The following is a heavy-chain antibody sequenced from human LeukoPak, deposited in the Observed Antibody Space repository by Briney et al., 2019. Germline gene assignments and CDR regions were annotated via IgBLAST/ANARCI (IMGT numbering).Heavy chain of an antibody. Sequence: SGPTLVKPTQTLTLTCTFSGFSLTTSGVAVGWIRQPPGKALGWLALIYWDGDKRYSPSLKSRLTITKDTSKNQVVLTMTNMDPVDTATYYCAHSKTGLLILYYFDYWGQGTLVTVSS. CDR3: AHSKTGLLILYYFDY. V-gene: IGHV2-5*02. CDR2: IYWDGDK. CDR1: GFSLTTSGVA. D-gene: IGHD2-21*02. J-gene: IGHJ4*02.